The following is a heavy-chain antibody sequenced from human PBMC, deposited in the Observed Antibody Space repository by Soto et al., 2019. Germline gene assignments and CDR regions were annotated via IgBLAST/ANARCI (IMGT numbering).Heavy chain of an antibody. D-gene: IGHD3-22*01. CDR2: ISWNSGSI. CDR1: GFTFDDYA. CDR3: AKDMADYYDSSGYHYSAFDV. Sequence: ALRLSCAASGFTFDDYAMRWVRQAPGKGLEWVSGISWNSGSIGYADSVKGRFTISRDNAKNSLYLQMNSLRAEDTALYYCAKDMADYYDSSGYHYSAFDVWGQGTMVTVSS. J-gene: IGHJ3*01. V-gene: IGHV3-9*01.